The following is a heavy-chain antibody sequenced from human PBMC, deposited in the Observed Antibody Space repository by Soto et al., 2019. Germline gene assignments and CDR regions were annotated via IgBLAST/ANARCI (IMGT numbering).Heavy chain of an antibody. CDR1: GGSISSGGYS. V-gene: IGHV4-30-2*01. D-gene: IGHD5-12*01. CDR3: ARAEDGYTGGFDY. J-gene: IGHJ4*02. CDR2: IYHSGST. Sequence: KTSETLSLTCAVSGGSISSGGYSWSWIRQPPGKGLEWIGYIYHSGSTYYNPSLKSRVTISVDRSKNQFSLKLSSVTAADTAVYYCARAEDGYTGGFDYWGQGTLVTVSS.